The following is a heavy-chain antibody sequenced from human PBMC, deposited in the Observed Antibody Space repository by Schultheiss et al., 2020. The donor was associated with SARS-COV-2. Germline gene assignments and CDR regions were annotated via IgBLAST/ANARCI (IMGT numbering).Heavy chain of an antibody. V-gene: IGHV1-18*01. J-gene: IGHJ3*02. CDR2: ISAYNGNT. Sequence: ASVKVSCKASGYTFTSYAMHWVRQAPGQRLEWMGWISAYNGNTNYAQKLQGRVTMTTDTSTSTAYMELRSLRSDDTAVYYCARTVSRGYCSSTSCHAFDIWGQGTMVTVSS. D-gene: IGHD2-2*01. CDR3: ARTVSRGYCSSTSCHAFDI. CDR1: GYTFTSYA.